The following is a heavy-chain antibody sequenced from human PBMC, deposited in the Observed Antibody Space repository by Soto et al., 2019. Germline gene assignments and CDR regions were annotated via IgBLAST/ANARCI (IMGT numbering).Heavy chain of an antibody. D-gene: IGHD1-26*01. CDR3: ARVGSGSNSDY. CDR1: GFTFRSYA. CDR2: VSQSGAVM. Sequence: GGSLRLSCAASGFTFRSYAMSWVRRAPGKGLEWVSSVSQSGAVMYYGDAVKGRFSVSRDNSQNTLYLQMSSLRAEDTAIYFCARVGSGSNSDYWGQGTLVTVSS. J-gene: IGHJ4*02. V-gene: IGHV3-23*02.